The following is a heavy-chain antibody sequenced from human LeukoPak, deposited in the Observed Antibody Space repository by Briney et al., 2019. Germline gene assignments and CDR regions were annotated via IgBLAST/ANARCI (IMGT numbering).Heavy chain of an antibody. Sequence: GESLKISCKGSGYSFTSYWIGWVRQTPGKGLEWMGIIYPGDSDTRYSPSFQGQVTISADKSISTAYLQWSSLKASDTAMYYCASRSSGWYDAFDIWGQGTMVTVSS. J-gene: IGHJ3*02. CDR3: ASRSSGWYDAFDI. V-gene: IGHV5-51*01. CDR1: GYSFTSYW. D-gene: IGHD6-19*01. CDR2: IYPGDSDT.